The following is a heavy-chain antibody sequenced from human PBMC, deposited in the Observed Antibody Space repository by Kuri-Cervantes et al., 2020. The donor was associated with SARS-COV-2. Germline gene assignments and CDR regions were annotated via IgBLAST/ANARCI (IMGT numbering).Heavy chain of an antibody. Sequence: GESLKISCTASGFTFGDYAMNWFRQTPGKGLEWVGFSRSKAYGGTSEYAASVKDRFTISRDDPGTIAYLQMNSLKTEDTAVYYCTTGPSVAVRPDSYFSIDVWGKGTTVTVSS. CDR2: SRSKAYGGTS. D-gene: IGHD3-10*01. CDR1: GFTFGDYA. CDR3: TTGPSVAVRPDSYFSIDV. J-gene: IGHJ6*03. V-gene: IGHV3-49*03.